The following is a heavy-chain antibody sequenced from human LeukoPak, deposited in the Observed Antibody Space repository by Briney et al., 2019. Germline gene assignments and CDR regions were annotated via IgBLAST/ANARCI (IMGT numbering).Heavy chain of an antibody. CDR1: GYTFTSYY. Sequence: GASVKVSCKASGYTFTSYYMHWVRQAPGQGLEWMGIINPSGGSTSYAQKFQGRVTITADESTSTAYMELSSLRSEDTAVYYCARGSDGSPDAFDIWGQGTMVTVSS. CDR2: INPSGGST. J-gene: IGHJ3*02. V-gene: IGHV1-46*01. CDR3: ARGSDGSPDAFDI. D-gene: IGHD1-26*01.